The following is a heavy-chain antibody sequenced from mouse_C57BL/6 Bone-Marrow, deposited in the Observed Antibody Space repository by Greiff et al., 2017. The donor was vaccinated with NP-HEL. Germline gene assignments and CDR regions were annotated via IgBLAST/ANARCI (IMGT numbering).Heavy chain of an antibody. CDR1: GYAFSSSW. J-gene: IGHJ4*01. CDR2: FYPGDGDT. V-gene: IGHV1-82*01. Sequence: QVQLQQSGPELVKPGASVKISCKASGYAFSSSWLNWVKQRPGKGLEWIGRFYPGDGDTNYIGKFKGKVTLTADKSSSTAYMQLSSLTSEDSAVYFCAGTTRYAMDYWGQGTSVTVSS. D-gene: IGHD1-1*01. CDR3: AGTTRYAMDY.